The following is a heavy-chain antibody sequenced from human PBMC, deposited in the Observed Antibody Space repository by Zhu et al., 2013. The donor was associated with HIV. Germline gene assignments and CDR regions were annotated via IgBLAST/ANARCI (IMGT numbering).Heavy chain of an antibody. D-gene: IGHD2-2*01. CDR3: ARGVLSCSTTTCQYYFDY. V-gene: IGHV1-8*03. CDR2: MNPKSGDT. Sequence: QVQLVQSGAEVKKPGASLKVSCKTSGYTFTTYDINWVRQATGQGLEWMGWMNPKSGDTGFAQKFQGRLTITRNTSITTAYMDVSSLRSEDTAVYYCARGVLSCSTTTCQYYFDYWGQGTLVTVSS. J-gene: IGHJ4*02. CDR1: GYTFTTYD.